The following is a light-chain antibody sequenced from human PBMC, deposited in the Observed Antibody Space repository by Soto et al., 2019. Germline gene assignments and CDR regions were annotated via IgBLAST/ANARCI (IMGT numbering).Light chain of an antibody. CDR1: RSISSN. Sequence: EMVMTQSPATLSVSPGERVTLSCRASRSISSNLAWYQQKPGQAPSLLIYGASTRATGIPARFSGSGSGTEFTLTINSLQSEDFAMYYCQPHNNWPVVTFGGGTRVEIK. CDR3: QPHNNWPVVT. J-gene: IGKJ4*01. CDR2: GAS. V-gene: IGKV3-15*01.